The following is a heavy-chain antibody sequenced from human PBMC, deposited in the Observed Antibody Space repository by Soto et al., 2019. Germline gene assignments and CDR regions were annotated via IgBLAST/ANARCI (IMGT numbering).Heavy chain of an antibody. CDR1: GFTFSGSD. J-gene: IGHJ6*02. D-gene: IGHD3-3*01. CDR2: IRSKPNNSAT. CDR3: ARHFSSSYGMDA. Sequence: EVQLVQSGGGLVQPGGSLKLSCSASGFTFSGSDIHCVRQASGRGLEWLGRIRSKPNNSATVYGESVRGRVTFSRDDSQNTAYLQLNSLKSDDTAVYYCARHFSSSYGMDAWGLGTTVTVS. V-gene: IGHV3-73*02.